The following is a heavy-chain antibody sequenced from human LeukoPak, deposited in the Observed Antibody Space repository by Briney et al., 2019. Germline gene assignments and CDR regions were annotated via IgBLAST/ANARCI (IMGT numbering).Heavy chain of an antibody. CDR3: ARGGSGSYFGSGYDY. Sequence: EASVKVSCKASGYTFTGYYMHWVRQAPGQGLEWMGWINPNSGGTNYAQKFQGRVTMTRDTSTSTVYMELSSLRSEDTAVYYCARGGSGSYFGSGYDYWGQGTLVTVSS. J-gene: IGHJ4*02. D-gene: IGHD3-10*01. CDR1: GYTFTGYY. CDR2: INPNSGGT. V-gene: IGHV1-2*02.